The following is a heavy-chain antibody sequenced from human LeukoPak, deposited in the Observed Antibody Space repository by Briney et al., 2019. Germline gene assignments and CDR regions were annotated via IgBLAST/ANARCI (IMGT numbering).Heavy chain of an antibody. CDR2: IYNSGST. Sequence: SETLSLTCTVSGGSISTYYWSWIRQPPGEGLEWIGYIYNSGSTSYNPSLKSRVTISVDTSKNQFSLKLSSVTAADTAVYYCARENSNSWYLDYWGQGTLVTVSS. D-gene: IGHD6-13*01. V-gene: IGHV4-59*01. CDR1: GGSISTYY. J-gene: IGHJ4*02. CDR3: ARENSNSWYLDY.